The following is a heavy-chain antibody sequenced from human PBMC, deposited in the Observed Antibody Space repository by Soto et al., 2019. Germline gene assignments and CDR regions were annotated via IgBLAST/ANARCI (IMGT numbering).Heavy chain of an antibody. CDR3: AKDLSGGGYYATQSNYYYYYMDV. Sequence: PGGSLRLSCAASGFTFSSYAMSWVRQAPGKGLEWVSAISGSGGSTYYADSVKGRFTISRDNSKNTLYLQMNSLGAEDTAVYYCAKDLSGGGYYATQSNYYYYYMDVWGKGTTVTVSS. J-gene: IGHJ6*03. D-gene: IGHD3-3*01. V-gene: IGHV3-23*01. CDR2: ISGSGGST. CDR1: GFTFSSYA.